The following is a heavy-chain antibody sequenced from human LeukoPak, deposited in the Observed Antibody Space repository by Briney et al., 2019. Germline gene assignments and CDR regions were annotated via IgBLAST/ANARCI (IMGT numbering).Heavy chain of an antibody. Sequence: SETLSLTCTVSGGSISSGDYYWSWIRQPPGKGLEWIGYIYYSGSTYYNPSLKSRVTMSVDTSKNQFSLKLSSMTAADTAVYYCARPYYDFWGGYSPWGQGTLVTVSS. J-gene: IGHJ5*02. CDR3: ARPYYDFWGGYSP. CDR2: IYYSGST. D-gene: IGHD3-3*01. V-gene: IGHV4-30-4*08. CDR1: GGSISSGDYY.